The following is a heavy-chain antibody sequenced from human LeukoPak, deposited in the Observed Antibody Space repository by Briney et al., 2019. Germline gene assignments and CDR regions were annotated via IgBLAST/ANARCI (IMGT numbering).Heavy chain of an antibody. CDR3: ARASMGGRDYHLDS. V-gene: IGHV3-7*01. Sequence: GGSLRLSCAASGFTFSSYWMTWVRQAPGKGLEWVANVKQDGTDKYYVDSVKGRFTISRDNAKNSLFLQLGSLRADDTAVYYCARASMGGRDYHLDSWGQGTLVTVSS. D-gene: IGHD4/OR15-4a*01. J-gene: IGHJ4*02. CDR1: GFTFSSYW. CDR2: VKQDGTDK.